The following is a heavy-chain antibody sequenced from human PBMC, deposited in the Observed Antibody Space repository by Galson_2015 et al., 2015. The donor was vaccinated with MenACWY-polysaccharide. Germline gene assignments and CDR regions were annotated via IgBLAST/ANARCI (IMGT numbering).Heavy chain of an antibody. J-gene: IGHJ4*02. V-gene: IGHV3-53*01. Sequence: SLRLSCAASGFTVSSNSMTWVRQAPGKGLEWVSVLYNNGNRYYADSVKGRFTISRDDSENTVDLQMNSLRAEDTAVYYCARICRRSGECFFYFWGQGTVVTVSS. CDR3: ARICRRSGECFFYF. CDR1: GFTVSSNS. D-gene: IGHD3-10*01. CDR2: LYNNGNR.